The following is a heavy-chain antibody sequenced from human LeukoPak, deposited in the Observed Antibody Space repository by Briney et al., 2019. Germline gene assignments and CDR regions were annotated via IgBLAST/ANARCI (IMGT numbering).Heavy chain of an antibody. CDR1: GFTLANYA. J-gene: IGHJ4*02. CDR3: AKRGVVIRGLLVIGFHQQAYYFDS. D-gene: IGHD3-10*01. CDR2: ISERGET. V-gene: IGHV3-23*01. Sequence: LSGGSLRLSCVVSGFTLANYAMTWVRQAPGKGLEGVSSISERGETNYAHSVQGRFTISRDKSMNTVYLQMNSLRPEDTALYFCAKRGVVIRGLLVIGFHQQAYYFDSWGQGILVTVSS.